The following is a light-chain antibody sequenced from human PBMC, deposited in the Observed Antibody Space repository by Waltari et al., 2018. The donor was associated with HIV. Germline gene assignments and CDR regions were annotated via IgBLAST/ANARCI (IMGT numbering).Light chain of an antibody. CDR2: RGT. CDR3: QSADNSGTHVV. Sequence: QPPSVSVSPGQTAGITCSGDVLSKTYTNWYRQKPGQAPVMVIYRGTERPSGIPGRFSGSNSGTTVTLTIAGVQAEDEADYYCQSADNSGTHVVFGGGTRLTVL. CDR1: VLSKTY. J-gene: IGLJ3*02. V-gene: IGLV3-25*03.